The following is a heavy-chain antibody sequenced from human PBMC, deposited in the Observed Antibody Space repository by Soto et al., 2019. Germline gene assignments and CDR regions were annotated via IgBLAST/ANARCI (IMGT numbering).Heavy chain of an antibody. J-gene: IGHJ4*02. D-gene: IGHD2-8*01. CDR2: ISSSGTTT. CDR1: GFTFSDFY. Sequence: QVQLVESGGGLVKPGGSLRLSCAASGFTFSDFYMSWIRQAPGKGLEWISYISSSGTTTYYTDSVKGRFTISRDNAKNSVYLQMSTLRDEDTAVYYCARIWGGGGYALIYWGQGTLVTVSS. CDR3: ARIWGGGGYALIY. V-gene: IGHV3-11*01.